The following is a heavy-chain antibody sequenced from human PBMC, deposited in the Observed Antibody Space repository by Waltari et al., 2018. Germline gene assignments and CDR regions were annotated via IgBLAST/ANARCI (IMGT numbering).Heavy chain of an antibody. Sequence: EVQLVESGGGLVQPGGSLRLSCAASVFTFSSSWMSWVRQAPGKGLEWEANIKQDGSENYYVDSVKGRFTFSRDNAKNSLYLQMNSLRAEDTAVYYCARPYASGWYINFDYWGQGTLVTVSS. D-gene: IGHD6-19*01. CDR2: IKQDGSEN. J-gene: IGHJ4*02. CDR3: ARPYASGWYINFDY. CDR1: VFTFSSSW. V-gene: IGHV3-7*01.